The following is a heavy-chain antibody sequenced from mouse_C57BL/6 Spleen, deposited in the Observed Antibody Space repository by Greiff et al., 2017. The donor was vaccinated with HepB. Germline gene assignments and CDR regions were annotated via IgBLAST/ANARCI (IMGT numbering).Heavy chain of an antibody. CDR3: ARGGYYGSSSRV. CDR2: IYPGDGDT. CDR1: GYAFSSSW. V-gene: IGHV1-82*01. Sequence: VQLKQSGPELVKPGASVKISCKASGYAFSSSWMNWVKQRPGKGLEWIGRIYPGDGDTNYNGKFKGKATLTADKSSSTAYMQLSSLTSEDSAVYFCARGGYYGSSSRVWGTGTTVTVSS. J-gene: IGHJ1*03. D-gene: IGHD1-1*01.